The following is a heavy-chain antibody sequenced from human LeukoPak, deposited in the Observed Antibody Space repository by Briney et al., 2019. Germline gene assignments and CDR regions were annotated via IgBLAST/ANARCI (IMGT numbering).Heavy chain of an antibody. CDR2: INDSGTT. V-gene: IGHV4-59*11. CDR3: AREWENGYHASHI. Sequence: PSETLSLTCSVSGDSLSNHYWSWIRLPPGKGLEWIGYINDSGTTKYNPSLRSRVTISVDTSKSQFSLKLRSMTAADTALYYCAREWENGYHASHIWGQGTMVTVSS. J-gene: IGHJ3*02. D-gene: IGHD1-26*01. CDR1: GDSLSNHY.